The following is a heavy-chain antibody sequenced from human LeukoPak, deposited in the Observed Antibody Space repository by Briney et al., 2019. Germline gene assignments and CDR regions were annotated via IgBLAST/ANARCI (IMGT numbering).Heavy chain of an antibody. CDR3: ARVNSGSYLYYFDY. CDR2: ISSSGSTI. Sequence: PGGSLRLSCAASGFTFSDYYMSWIRQAPGKGLEWVSYISSSGSTIYYADSVKGRFTISRDNSKNTLYLQMNSLRAEDTAVYYCARVNSGSYLYYFDYWGQGTLVTVSS. J-gene: IGHJ4*02. D-gene: IGHD1-26*01. CDR1: GFTFSDYY. V-gene: IGHV3-11*04.